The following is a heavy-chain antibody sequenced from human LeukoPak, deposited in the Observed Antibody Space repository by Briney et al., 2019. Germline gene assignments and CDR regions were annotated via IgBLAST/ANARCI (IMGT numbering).Heavy chain of an antibody. Sequence: SSETLSLTCTVSGGSITNYYWSWIRQPAGQGLEWLGRIYYNVESNYNPSLISRVTMSVDTSKNQISLKVKSVTAADTAVYYCARGPGAATQEAFDSWGPGILVTVSS. CDR1: GGSITNYY. V-gene: IGHV4-4*07. J-gene: IGHJ5*01. D-gene: IGHD2-15*01. CDR3: ARGPGAATQEAFDS. CDR2: IYYNVES.